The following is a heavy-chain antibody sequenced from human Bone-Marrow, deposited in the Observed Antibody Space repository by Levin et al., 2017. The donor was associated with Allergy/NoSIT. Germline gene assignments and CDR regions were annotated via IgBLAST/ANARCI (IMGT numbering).Heavy chain of an antibody. D-gene: IGHD7-27*01. CDR1: DDSISSSNW. CDR2: IYHSGST. Sequence: TTSETLSLTCGVSDDSISSSNWWTWVRQPPGKGLEWIGEIYHSGSTNYNPSLKSRVTISVEKSKNQFSLKLSSVTAADTAVYYCARRNVLAPGEDWFDPWGQGTLVTVSS. V-gene: IGHV4-4*02. J-gene: IGHJ5*02. CDR3: ARRNVLAPGEDWFDP.